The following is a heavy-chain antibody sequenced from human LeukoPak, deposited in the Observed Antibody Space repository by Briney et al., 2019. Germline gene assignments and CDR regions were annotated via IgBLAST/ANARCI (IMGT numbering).Heavy chain of an antibody. CDR3: ARHRWLLGYFDY. Sequence: GGSLRLSCAASGFTFSSYSMNWVRQAPGKGLEWVSSISSSSSYIYYADSVKGRFTISKDNAKNSLYLQMNSLRAEDTAVYYCARHRWLLGYFDYWGQGTLVTVSS. D-gene: IGHD5-24*01. CDR1: GFTFSSYS. J-gene: IGHJ4*02. V-gene: IGHV3-21*01. CDR2: ISSSSSYI.